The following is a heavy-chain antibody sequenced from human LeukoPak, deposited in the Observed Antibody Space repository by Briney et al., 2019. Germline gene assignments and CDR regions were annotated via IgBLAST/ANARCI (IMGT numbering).Heavy chain of an antibody. CDR1: GFTFSGSA. CDR2: IRSKANSYAT. D-gene: IGHD3-9*01. V-gene: IGHV3-73*01. CDR3: TPSLYDILTGSDY. J-gene: IGHJ4*02. Sequence: GGSMRLSCAASGFTFSGSAMHWVRQASGKGLEWVGRIRSKANSYATAYAASVKGRFTISRDDSKNTAYLQMNSLKTEDTAVYYCTPSLYDILTGSDYWGQGTLVTVSS.